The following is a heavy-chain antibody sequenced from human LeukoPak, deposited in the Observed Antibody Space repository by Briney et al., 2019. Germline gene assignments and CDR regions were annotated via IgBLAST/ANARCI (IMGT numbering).Heavy chain of an antibody. V-gene: IGHV1-2*02. J-gene: IGHJ4*02. CDR2: FSPNGGGT. D-gene: IGHD6-19*01. Sequence: SVKVSCKASGYPFTGYYVHWVRQAPGQGLEWMGWFSPNGGGTNYAQNFQDRVTMPRETSISTAYMELSRLRSDDTAVYYCATGNYSSGWYPLDDWGQGTLVTVSS. CDR1: GYPFTGYY. CDR3: ATGNYSSGWYPLDD.